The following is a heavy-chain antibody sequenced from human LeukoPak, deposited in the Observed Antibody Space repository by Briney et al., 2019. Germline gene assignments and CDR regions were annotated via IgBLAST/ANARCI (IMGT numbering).Heavy chain of an antibody. CDR3: ARGTGTVAAGTWAFDI. J-gene: IGHJ3*02. D-gene: IGHD6-13*01. Sequence: ASVKVSCKASAYTFTAHYMHWVRQAPGQGLELLGWVDPNSGGTKYAQKFQGRVTMTRDTSISTAYMELIRLTSDDTAVYYCARGTGTVAAGTWAFDIWGQGTMVTVSS. CDR1: AYTFTAHY. V-gene: IGHV1-2*02. CDR2: VDPNSGGT.